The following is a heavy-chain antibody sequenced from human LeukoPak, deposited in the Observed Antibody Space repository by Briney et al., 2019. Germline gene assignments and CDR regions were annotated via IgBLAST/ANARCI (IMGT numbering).Heavy chain of an antibody. CDR1: GFTFSNYG. J-gene: IGHJ4*02. CDR2: ISYDGSNK. Sequence: GRSLRLSCVASGFTFSNYGMHWVRQAPGKGLEWVAVISYDGSNKYYADSVKGRFTISRDNFKNTLYLQMNSLRAEDTAVYYCAKGDDGTSLDYWGQGTLVTVSS. V-gene: IGHV3-30*18. CDR3: AKGDDGTSLDY. D-gene: IGHD3/OR15-3a*01.